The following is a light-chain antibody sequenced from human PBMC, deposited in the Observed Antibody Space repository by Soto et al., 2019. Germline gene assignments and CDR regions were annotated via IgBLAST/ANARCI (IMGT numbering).Light chain of an antibody. CDR2: EVS. V-gene: IGLV2-14*01. CDR1: RSDVGGYNY. J-gene: IGLJ1*01. Sequence: QSALTQPASVSGSPGQSITIACTGTRSDVGGYNYVSVYQQHPAKAPKLMIYEVSNRPSGVSHRVSGSKSGNTASLTIAGLKAEYEADYYFSSSAGSSTLVFGTGTPLTLL. CDR3: SSSAGSSTLV.